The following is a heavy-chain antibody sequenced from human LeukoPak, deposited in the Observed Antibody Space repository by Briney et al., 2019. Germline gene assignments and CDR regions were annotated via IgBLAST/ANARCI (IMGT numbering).Heavy chain of an antibody. V-gene: IGHV4-34*01. CDR2: INHSGST. J-gene: IGHJ6*02. CDR1: GGSFSGYY. CDR3: ARELRFNIFYYGMDV. Sequence: SETLSLTCAVYGGSFSGYYWSWIRQPPGKGLEWIGEINHSGSTNYNPSLKSRVTISVDTSKNQFSLKLSSVTAADTAVYYCARELRFNIFYYGMDVWGQGTTVTVPS. D-gene: IGHD3-3*01.